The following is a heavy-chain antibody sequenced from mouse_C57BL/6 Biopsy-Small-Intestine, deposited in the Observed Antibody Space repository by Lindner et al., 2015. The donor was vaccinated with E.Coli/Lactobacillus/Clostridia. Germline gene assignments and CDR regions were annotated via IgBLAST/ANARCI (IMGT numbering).Heavy chain of an antibody. J-gene: IGHJ4*01. CDR2: FNPNSDYT. CDR1: GYTFTSYW. CDR3: LWLLRDYALDY. D-gene: IGHD2-3*01. Sequence: VQLQESGAELAKPGASVKLSCKASGYTFTSYWMHWVKQRPGQGLEWIGYFNPNSDYTKYNQKFKDKATLTADKSSSTAYMQLSSLTYEDSAVYYCLWLLRDYALDYWGQGTSVTVSS. V-gene: IGHV1-7*01.